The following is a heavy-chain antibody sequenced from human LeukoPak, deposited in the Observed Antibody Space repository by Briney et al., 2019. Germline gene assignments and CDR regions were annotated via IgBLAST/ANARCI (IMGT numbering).Heavy chain of an antibody. D-gene: IGHD5-24*01. CDR2: IKSKTDGGTT. J-gene: IGHJ4*02. V-gene: IGHV3-15*01. Sequence: GGSLRLSCAASGFTFSNAWMSWVRQAPGKGLEWVGRIKSKTDGGTTDYAAPVKGRFTISREDSKNTLYLQMNSLKAEDTAVYYCARVGRWLQLLGYWGQGTLVTVSS. CDR3: ARVGRWLQLLGY. CDR1: GFTFSNAW.